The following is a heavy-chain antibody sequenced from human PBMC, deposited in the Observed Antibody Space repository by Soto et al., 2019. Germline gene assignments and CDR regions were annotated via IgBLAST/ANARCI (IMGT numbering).Heavy chain of an antibody. V-gene: IGHV4-4*02. CDR1: GCSISISNW. CDR3: AREPTTIQLWTYYYYGMDV. D-gene: IGHD5-18*01. CDR2: IYHSGST. J-gene: IGHJ6*02. Sequence: PSETVSLTCAVSGCSISISNWWSWVRQPPGKGLEWIGEIYHSGSTNYNPSLKSRVTISVDKSKNQFSLKLSSVTAADTAVYYCAREPTTIQLWTYYYYGMDVWGQGTTVTVSS.